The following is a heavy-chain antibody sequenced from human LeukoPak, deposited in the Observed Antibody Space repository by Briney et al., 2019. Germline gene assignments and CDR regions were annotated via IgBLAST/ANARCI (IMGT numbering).Heavy chain of an antibody. D-gene: IGHD3-22*01. Sequence: GTSENFSCNASGFTFTSSAMQWVRHARGDRLEWTAWIVVGSGNTNYAQKCQERVPITRDMSTSTAYMELSSLRSEDTAVYYCAAVMESYYDSSGYYSSFDYWGQGTLVTVSS. CDR2: IVVGSGNT. CDR3: AAVMESYYDSSGYYSSFDY. CDR1: GFTFTSSA. J-gene: IGHJ4*02. V-gene: IGHV1-58*02.